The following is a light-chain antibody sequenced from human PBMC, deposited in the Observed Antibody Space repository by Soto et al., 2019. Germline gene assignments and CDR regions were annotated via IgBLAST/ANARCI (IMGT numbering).Light chain of an antibody. CDR2: EAT. CDR1: SSDVGSYNF. J-gene: IGLJ3*02. Sequence: QSVLTQPASVSGSPGQSISISCTGSSSDVGSYNFVSWYQQYPGKAPKLIIHEATERPSGISDRFSASKSGTTASLTISGLQAEDEAHYFCCSYAGSSTWVFGGGTQLTVL. V-gene: IGLV2-23*01. CDR3: CSYAGSSTWV.